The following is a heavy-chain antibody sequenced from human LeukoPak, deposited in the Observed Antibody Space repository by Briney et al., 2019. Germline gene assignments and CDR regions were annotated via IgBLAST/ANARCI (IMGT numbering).Heavy chain of an antibody. CDR2: INPNSGGT. J-gene: IGHJ3*02. V-gene: IGHV1-2*02. CDR1: GYTFTDYD. Sequence: ASVTVSCKTSGYTFTDYDITWVRQAPGQGLEWMGWINPNSGGTNYAQKFQGRVTMTRDTSISTAYMELSRLRSDDTAVYYCARDRGVVDRDDAFDIWGQGTMVTVSS. D-gene: IGHD3-22*01. CDR3: ARDRGVVDRDDAFDI.